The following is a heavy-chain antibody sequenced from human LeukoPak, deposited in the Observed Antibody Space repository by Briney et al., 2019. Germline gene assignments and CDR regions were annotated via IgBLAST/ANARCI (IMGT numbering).Heavy chain of an antibody. D-gene: IGHD3-9*01. V-gene: IGHV3-21*01. CDR3: ARVEDYDILTGFDY. CDR2: ISSSSSYI. Sequence: GGSLRLSCAASGFTFSSYSMNWVRQAPGKGLEWVSSISSSSSYIYYADSVRGRFTISRDNAKNSLYLQMNSLRAEDTAVYYCARVEDYDILTGFDYWGQGTLVTVSS. CDR1: GFTFSSYS. J-gene: IGHJ4*02.